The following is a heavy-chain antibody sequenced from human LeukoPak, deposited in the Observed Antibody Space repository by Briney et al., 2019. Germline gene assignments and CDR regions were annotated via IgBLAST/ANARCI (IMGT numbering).Heavy chain of an antibody. CDR1: GYTFTSYG. V-gene: IGHV1-18*01. CDR3: ARGGGPKSWNYPRWFDP. CDR2: ISAYNGNT. Sequence: ASVTVSCKASGYTFTSYGISWARQAPGQGLEWMGWISAYNGNTNYAQKLQGRVTMTTDTATSTAYMVLRSLRSDDAAVYYCARGGGPKSWNYPRWFDPWGQGTLVTVSS. D-gene: IGHD1-7*01. J-gene: IGHJ5*02.